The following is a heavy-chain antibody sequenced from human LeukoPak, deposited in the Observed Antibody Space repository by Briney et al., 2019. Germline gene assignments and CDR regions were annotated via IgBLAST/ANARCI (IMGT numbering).Heavy chain of an antibody. Sequence: SETLSLTCTVSGGSFSSSSYYWGWIRQPPGKALEWIGSFYYTGSIYYNPSLKSRVTISADTSQNQFSLKVSSVTAADTAVYYCARLQWLSNIDYWGQVTLVTVSS. CDR3: ARLQWLSNIDY. CDR1: GGSFSSSSYY. V-gene: IGHV4-39*01. J-gene: IGHJ4*02. CDR2: FYYTGSI. D-gene: IGHD6-19*01.